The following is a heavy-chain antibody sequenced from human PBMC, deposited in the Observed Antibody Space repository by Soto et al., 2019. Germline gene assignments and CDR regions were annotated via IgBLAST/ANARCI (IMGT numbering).Heavy chain of an antibody. CDR2: ITGSGGST. J-gene: IGHJ3*02. D-gene: IGHD2-15*01. Sequence: LSCAASESTFTNSAMSWLHHPPGKLLEFGSSITGSGGSTYYEESVKGRFTISRDNSKNTLYLQMSSLRAEETAVYHCAKRPGGNAVGPFDIWGLGTMVTVSS. V-gene: IGHV3-23*01. CDR3: AKRPGGNAVGPFDI. CDR1: ESTFTNSA.